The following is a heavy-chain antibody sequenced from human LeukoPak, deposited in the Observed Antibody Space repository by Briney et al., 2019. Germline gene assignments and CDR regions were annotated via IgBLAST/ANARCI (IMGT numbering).Heavy chain of an antibody. D-gene: IGHD6-13*01. J-gene: IGHJ6*03. V-gene: IGHV4-34*01. Sequence: SETLSLTCAVYGGSFSGYYWSWIRQPPGKGLEWIGEINHSGSTNYNPSLKSRVTISVDTSKNQFSLKLSSVTAADTAVYYCARLGIAAAGRRHYYYYYYMDVWGKGTTVTISS. CDR1: GGSFSGYY. CDR2: INHSGST. CDR3: ARLGIAAAGRRHYYYYYYMDV.